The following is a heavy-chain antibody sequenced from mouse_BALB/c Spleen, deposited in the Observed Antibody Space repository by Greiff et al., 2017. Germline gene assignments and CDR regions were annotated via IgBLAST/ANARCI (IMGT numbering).Heavy chain of an antibody. V-gene: IGHV1-9*01. Sequence: VQLQQSGAELMKPGASVKISCKATGYTFSSYWIEWVKQRPGHGLEWIGEILPGSGSTNYNEKFKGKATFTADTSSNTAYMQLSSLTSEDSAVYYCARWLLRGAYFDYWGQGTTLTVSS. CDR3: ARWLLRGAYFDY. CDR2: ILPGSGST. CDR1: GYTFSSYW. J-gene: IGHJ2*01. D-gene: IGHD2-3*01.